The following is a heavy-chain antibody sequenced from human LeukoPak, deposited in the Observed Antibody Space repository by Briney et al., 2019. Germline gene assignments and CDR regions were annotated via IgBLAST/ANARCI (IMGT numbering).Heavy chain of an antibody. CDR1: GDSVSSNSAA. J-gene: IGHJ4*02. CDR3: AGGYANSYSGSSWYNI. CDR2: TYYRSKWYN. Sequence: SQTLSLTCAISGDSVSSNSAAWNWIRQSPSRGLEWLGRTYYRSKWYNDYAVSVKSRITINPDTSKNQFSLQLNSVTPEDTAVYYCAGGYANSYSGSSWYNIWGQGTLVTVSS. V-gene: IGHV6-1*01. D-gene: IGHD6-13*01.